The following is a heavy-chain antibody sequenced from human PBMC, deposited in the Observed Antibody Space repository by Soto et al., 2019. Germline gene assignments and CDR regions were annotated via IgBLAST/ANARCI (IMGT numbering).Heavy chain of an antibody. V-gene: IGHV1-69*12. D-gene: IGHD3-3*02. CDR2: IMPVFATP. CDR1: GGTFSTSA. CDR3: ARDKGRQQLGGNYYYILDV. J-gene: IGHJ6*02. Sequence: QVQLMQSGAEVKKPGSSVKVSCKASGGTFSTSAISWVRQAPGEGLEWVGGIMPVFATPDYAQKFQGRVTISADESTTTAYLDLTSLTTDDTAGYCCARDKGRQQLGGNYYYILDVWGQGPAITVSS.